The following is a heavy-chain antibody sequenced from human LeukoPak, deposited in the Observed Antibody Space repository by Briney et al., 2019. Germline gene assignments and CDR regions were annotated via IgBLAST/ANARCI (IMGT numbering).Heavy chain of an antibody. J-gene: IGHJ4*02. CDR1: GFTFSSYG. D-gene: IGHD1-20*01. CDR2: ISNDGSNK. CDR3: AKDLYNFGTSPFDY. V-gene: IGHV3-30*18. Sequence: GGSLRLSCAASGFTFSSYGMHWVRQAPGKGLEWVAGISNDGSNKNHADSVKGRFTFSRDDSKNTLYLQMNSLRAEDTAVYYCAKDLYNFGTSPFDYWGQGTLVTVSS.